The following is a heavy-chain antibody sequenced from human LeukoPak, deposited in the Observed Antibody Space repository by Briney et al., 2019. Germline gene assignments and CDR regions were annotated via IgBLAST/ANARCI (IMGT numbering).Heavy chain of an antibody. CDR2: VYTSGGT. J-gene: IGHJ4*02. Sequence: SETLSLTCTVSGGSISNDYWSWIRQAAGKELEWIGRVYTSGGTNYNPSLKSRVTMSLDKSKKQFSLNLNSVTAADTAVYYCARGGTYGSGRHQHTTLDYWGPGTLVTVSS. CDR1: GGSISNDY. D-gene: IGHD3-10*01. CDR3: ARGGTYGSGRHQHTTLDY. V-gene: IGHV4-4*07.